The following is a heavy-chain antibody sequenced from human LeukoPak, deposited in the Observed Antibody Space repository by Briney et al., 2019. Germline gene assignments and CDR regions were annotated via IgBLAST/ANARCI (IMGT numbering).Heavy chain of an antibody. V-gene: IGHV4-59*01. D-gene: IGHD1-7*01. Sequence: SETLSLTCTVSGVSISIYYWSWIRQPPGRGLEWIGYIYNSGSTSYNPSLKSRATISADTSKNQFSLKLSSVTAADTAVYYCVRDRELNYWGQGTLVTVSS. J-gene: IGHJ4*02. CDR3: VRDRELNY. CDR1: GVSISIYY. CDR2: IYNSGST.